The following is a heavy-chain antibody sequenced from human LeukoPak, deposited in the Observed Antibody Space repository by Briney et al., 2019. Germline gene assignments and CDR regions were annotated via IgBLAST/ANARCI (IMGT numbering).Heavy chain of an antibody. CDR1: GFTFSSYA. J-gene: IGHJ5*02. V-gene: IGHV3-23*01. Sequence: GASLRLSCAASGFTFSSYAMSWVRQAPGKGLEWVSAISGSGGSTYYADSVKGRFTISRDNSKSTLYLQMNSLRAEDTAVYYCAKSPQEITIFGVVSINWFDPWGQGTLVTVSS. CDR3: AKSPQEITIFGVVSINWFDP. CDR2: ISGSGGST. D-gene: IGHD3-3*01.